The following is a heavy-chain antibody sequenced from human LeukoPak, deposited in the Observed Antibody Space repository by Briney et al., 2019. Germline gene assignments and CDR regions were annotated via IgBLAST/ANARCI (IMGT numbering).Heavy chain of an antibody. Sequence: ASVNVSCKFSGYTLTELSMHWVRQAPGKGLEWMGGFDPEDGETIYAQKFQGRVTMTEDTSTDTAYMELSSLRSEDTAVYYCATDQKKWTTRYNYWGQGTLVTVSS. CDR1: GYTLTELS. CDR3: ATDQKKWTTRYNY. CDR2: FDPEDGET. J-gene: IGHJ4*02. V-gene: IGHV1-24*01. D-gene: IGHD3-9*01.